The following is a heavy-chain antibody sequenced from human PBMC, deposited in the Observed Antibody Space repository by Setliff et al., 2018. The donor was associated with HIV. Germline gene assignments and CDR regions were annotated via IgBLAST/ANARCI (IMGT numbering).Heavy chain of an antibody. J-gene: IGHJ6*03. CDR1: GGSVSGYY. CDR2: IDHSGST. V-gene: IGHV4-34*01. CDR3: ARDRSNWNYGKNYMDV. D-gene: IGHD1-7*01. Sequence: PSETLSLTCAVYGGSVSGYYWSWIRQPPGKGLEWIGEIDHSGSTNYNPSLKSRVTISVDTSKNQFSLKLSSLTAADTAVYYCARDRSNWNYGKNYMDVWGKGTTVTVSS.